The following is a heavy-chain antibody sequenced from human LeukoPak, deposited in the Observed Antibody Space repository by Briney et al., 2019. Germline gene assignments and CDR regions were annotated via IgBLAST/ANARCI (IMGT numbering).Heavy chain of an antibody. V-gene: IGHV4-4*07. D-gene: IGHD3-22*01. CDR1: GGSISSYY. J-gene: IGHJ5*02. CDR2: IYTSGST. Sequence: SETLSLTCTVSGGSISSYYWSWIRQPAGKGLEWIGRIYTSGSTNYNPSLKSRVTMSVDTSKNQFPLKLSSVTAADTAVYYCARDLSDYYDSSGLNWFDPWGQGTLVTVSS. CDR3: ARDLSDYYDSSGLNWFDP.